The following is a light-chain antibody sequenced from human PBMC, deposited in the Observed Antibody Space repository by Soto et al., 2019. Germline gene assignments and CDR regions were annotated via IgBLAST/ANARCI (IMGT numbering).Light chain of an antibody. J-gene: IGLJ3*02. V-gene: IGLV2-23*01. CDR1: NCDVGSHNF. CDR2: EAS. Sequence: QSALTQPAAVSGSPGQSITISCTGTNCDVGSHNFVSWYQQYPGKAPKLLIYEASKRPSGLSNRFSGSKSGNTASLTISGLQAEDEADYYCCSLTNGATWVFGGGTKVTVL. CDR3: CSLTNGATWV.